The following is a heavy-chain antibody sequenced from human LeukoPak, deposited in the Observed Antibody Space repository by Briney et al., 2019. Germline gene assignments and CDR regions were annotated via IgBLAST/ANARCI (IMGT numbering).Heavy chain of an antibody. J-gene: IGHJ4*02. CDR2: IYDSGST. D-gene: IGHD3-10*01. CDR3: AILGGSSGGYPYYFDY. Sequence: SETLSLTSTVSGGSICRGGYYWSWIRHRPGKGLEWIGYIYDSGSTHYNPSRESRVTISVGTSKNQFSLKLGALSATDTAVYFCAILGGSSGGYPYYFDYWGQGTLVSVSS. V-gene: IGHV4-31*03. CDR1: GGSICRGGYY.